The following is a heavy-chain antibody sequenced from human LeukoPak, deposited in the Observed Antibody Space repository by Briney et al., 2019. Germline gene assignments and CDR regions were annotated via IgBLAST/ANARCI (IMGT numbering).Heavy chain of an antibody. V-gene: IGHV1-2*02. CDR3: ASVGRYYYDSSGHNDY. CDR2: TNPNNGGT. Sequence: GASVKVSCQASGYSFTGYYIHWVRQAPGQGLEWMGWTNPNNGGTNYARNFQGRLTMTRDTSISTAYMELSGLRSDDTAVYYCASVGRYYYDSSGHNDYWGQGTLVTVSS. J-gene: IGHJ4*02. CDR1: GYSFTGYY. D-gene: IGHD3-22*01.